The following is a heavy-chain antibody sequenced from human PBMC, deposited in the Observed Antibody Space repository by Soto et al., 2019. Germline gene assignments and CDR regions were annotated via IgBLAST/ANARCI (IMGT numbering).Heavy chain of an antibody. CDR2: IYYSGST. D-gene: IGHD3-10*01. CDR3: ARGSGGSGSYGADY. J-gene: IGHJ4*02. Sequence: QVQLQESGPGLVKPSETLSLTCTVSGCSISSYYWSWIRQPPGKGLERIGYIYYSGSTNYNPSLKSRVTISVDTSKNQFSLKVSSVTAADTAVYYCARGSGGSGSYGADYWGQGTLVTVSS. CDR1: GCSISSYY. V-gene: IGHV4-59*01.